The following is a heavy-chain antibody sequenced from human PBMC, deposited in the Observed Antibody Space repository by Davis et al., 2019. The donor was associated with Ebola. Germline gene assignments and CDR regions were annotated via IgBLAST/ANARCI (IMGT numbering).Heavy chain of an antibody. CDR1: GGSFSGYY. V-gene: IGHV4-34*01. CDR3: ARGPARPCWFDP. J-gene: IGHJ5*02. Sequence: SETLSLTCAVYGGSFSGYYWSWIRQPPGKGLEWIGEINHSGSTNYNPSLKSRVTISVDTSKNQFSLKLSSVTAADTAVYYCARGPARPCWFDPWGQGTLVTVSS. CDR2: INHSGST. D-gene: IGHD6-6*01.